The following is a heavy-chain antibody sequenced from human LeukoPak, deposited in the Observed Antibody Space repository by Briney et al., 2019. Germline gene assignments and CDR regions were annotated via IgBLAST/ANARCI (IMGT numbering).Heavy chain of an antibody. CDR2: ISYDGSNK. CDR3: ANFEGSSQAFHI. Sequence: GRSLRLSCAASGFTFSSYAMHWVRQAPGKGLEWVAVISYDGSNKYYADSVKGRFSIYRDNSNYTLYLQMNSVRAEDTAVNHCANFEGSSQAFHIWGQGTMVTVSS. CDR1: GFTFSSYA. V-gene: IGHV3-30-3*01. D-gene: IGHD3-9*01. J-gene: IGHJ3*01.